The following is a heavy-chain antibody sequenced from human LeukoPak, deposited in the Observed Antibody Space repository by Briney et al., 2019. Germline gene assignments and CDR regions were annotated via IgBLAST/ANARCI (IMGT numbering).Heavy chain of an antibody. CDR3: AKENGVTTWAFDAFDI. CDR1: GFIFSDYY. V-gene: IGHV3-11*04. D-gene: IGHD4-17*01. J-gene: IGHJ3*02. CDR2: IGTSGNSI. Sequence: GGSLRLSCAASGFIFSDYYMSWIRQAPGKGLEWVSNIGTSGNSINYADSVKGRFTISRDNSKNTLYLQMNSLRAEDTAVYYCAKENGVTTWAFDAFDIWGQGTMVTVSS.